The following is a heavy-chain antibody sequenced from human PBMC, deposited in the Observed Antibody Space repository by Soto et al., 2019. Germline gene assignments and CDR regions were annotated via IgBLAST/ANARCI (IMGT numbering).Heavy chain of an antibody. D-gene: IGHD6-13*01. Sequence: GGSLRLSCAASGFTVSSNYMSWVRQAPGKGLEWVSVIYSGGSTYYADSVKGRFTISRHNSKNTLYLQMNSLRAEDTAVYYCASSSWSNLYYYYYYMDVWGKGTTVTVSS. V-gene: IGHV3-53*04. J-gene: IGHJ6*03. CDR3: ASSSWSNLYYYYYYMDV. CDR1: GFTVSSNY. CDR2: IYSGGST.